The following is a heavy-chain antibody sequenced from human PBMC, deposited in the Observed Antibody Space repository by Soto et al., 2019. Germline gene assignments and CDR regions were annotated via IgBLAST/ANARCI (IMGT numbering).Heavy chain of an antibody. CDR2: INPDGSDK. J-gene: IGHJ5*02. Sequence: EVQLVESGGGLVQPGGSLRLSCAASGLTFTHYWMTWVRQTPGKGLEWVAKINPDGSDKHYIDSVKGRFTISRDNAQNSVSLPMNSLRAEDTAVYYCLGGSTYDTPWGQGTLVTVSS. V-gene: IGHV3-7*03. CDR1: GLTFTHYW. CDR3: LGGSTYDTP. D-gene: IGHD3-16*01.